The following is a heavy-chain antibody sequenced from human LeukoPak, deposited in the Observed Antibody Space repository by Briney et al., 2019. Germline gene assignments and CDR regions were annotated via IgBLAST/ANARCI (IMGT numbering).Heavy chain of an antibody. D-gene: IGHD3-10*01. CDR2: ISSSGGST. CDR3: ARDRSNYYYYYMDV. V-gene: IGHV3-23*01. Sequence: GGSLRLSCAVSGFTFSNYAMSWVRQAPGKGLEWVSEISSSGGSTYYADSVKGRFTISRDNSKNTLYLQMNSLRAEDTAVYYCARDRSNYYYYYMDVWGKGTMVTVSS. CDR1: GFTFSNYA. J-gene: IGHJ6*03.